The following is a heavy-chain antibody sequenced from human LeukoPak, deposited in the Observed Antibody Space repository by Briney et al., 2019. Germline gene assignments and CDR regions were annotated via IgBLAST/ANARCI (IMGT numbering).Heavy chain of an antibody. Sequence: SETLSLTCTVSGGSISGYHWSWIRQSPGKGLVWMGYIYYSGSTNYNPSLKSRVTISLDMSKNQFSLQLSSVTAADTALYYCARHFTYYYDTSGYPRDAFDIWGQGTMVTVSS. V-gene: IGHV4-59*08. CDR3: ARHFTYYYDTSGYPRDAFDI. CDR1: GGSISGYH. D-gene: IGHD3-22*01. J-gene: IGHJ3*02. CDR2: IYYSGST.